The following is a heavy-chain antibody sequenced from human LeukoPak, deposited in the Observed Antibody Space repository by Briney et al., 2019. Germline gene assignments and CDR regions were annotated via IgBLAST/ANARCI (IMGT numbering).Heavy chain of an antibody. V-gene: IGHV3-30*02. CDR3: AKGLYSYNDY. D-gene: IGHD5-18*01. CDR2: IRYDGSNK. CDR1: GFTFSSYG. Sequence: GGSLRLSCAASGFTFSSYGMHWVRQAPGKGLEWVAFIRYDGSNKYYADSVKSRFTISRDNSKNTLYLQMNSLRAEDTAVYYCAKGLYSYNDYWGQGTLVTVSS. J-gene: IGHJ4*02.